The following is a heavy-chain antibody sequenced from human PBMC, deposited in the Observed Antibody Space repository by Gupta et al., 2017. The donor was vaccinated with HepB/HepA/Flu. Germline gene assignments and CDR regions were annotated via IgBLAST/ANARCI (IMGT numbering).Heavy chain of an antibody. V-gene: IGHV3-23*01. Sequence: EEQLLESGGGLVQPGESLRLSCVASGFTFSTYGMSWVRQAPGKGLEWVSGISGSGGSTYYADSVKDRFTISRDNYKNTLYLQLNSLRAEDTATYYCAKDPLGYNSDYDINWFDSWGHGTLVTVSS. CDR1: GFTFSTYG. CDR2: ISGSGGST. CDR3: AKDPLGYNSDYDINWFDS. D-gene: IGHD4-11*01. J-gene: IGHJ5*01.